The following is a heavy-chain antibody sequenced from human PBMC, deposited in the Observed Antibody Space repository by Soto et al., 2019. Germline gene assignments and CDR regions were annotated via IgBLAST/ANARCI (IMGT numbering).Heavy chain of an antibody. CDR1: GASISSYY. Sequence: SETLSLTCAVSGASISSYYWGWIRQPPGKGLEWIGKIYYSGSTIYNPSLKSRVTMSVDTSKNQFSLNLTSVTAADTAVYYCAVDFSEWASDCRVLGTLVTVSS. CDR2: IYYSGST. V-gene: IGHV4-59*01. J-gene: IGHJ4*02. CDR3: AVDFSEWASDC. D-gene: IGHD1-26*01.